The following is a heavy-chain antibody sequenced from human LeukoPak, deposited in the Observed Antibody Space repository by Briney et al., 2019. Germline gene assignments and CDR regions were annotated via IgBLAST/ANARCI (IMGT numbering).Heavy chain of an antibody. D-gene: IGHD2-21*02. CDR1: GGSFSGYY. J-gene: IGHJ3*02. CDR2: INHSGST. CDR3: ALKLAYCGGDCYSYAFDI. V-gene: IGHV4-34*01. Sequence: SETLSLTCAVYGGSFSGYYWSWIRQPPGKGLEWIGEINHSGSTNYNPSLKSRVTISVDTSKNQFSLKLSSVTAADTAVYYCALKLAYCGGDCYSYAFDIWGQGTMVIVSS.